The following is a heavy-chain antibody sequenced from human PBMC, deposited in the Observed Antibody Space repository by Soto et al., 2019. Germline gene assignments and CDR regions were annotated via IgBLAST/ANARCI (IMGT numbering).Heavy chain of an antibody. Sequence: QVQLVESGGGVVQPGRSLRLSCAASGFIFSNYVMHWVRQAPGKGLEWVALISYDGGSKYYADSVKGRFTISRDNSKTTLYLQMNSPRAEDTAMYYCARGPTDSFGCFDPWGQGTLVTVSS. CDR1: GFIFSNYV. V-gene: IGHV3-30-3*01. CDR2: ISYDGGSK. J-gene: IGHJ5*02. CDR3: ARGPTDSFGCFDP. D-gene: IGHD3-22*01.